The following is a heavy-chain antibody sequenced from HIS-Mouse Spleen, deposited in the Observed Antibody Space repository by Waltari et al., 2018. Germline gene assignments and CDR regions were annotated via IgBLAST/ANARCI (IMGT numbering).Heavy chain of an antibody. CDR1: GGSISSYY. V-gene: IGHV4-59*01. Sequence: TLSLTCTVSGGSISSYYWSWIRQPPGKGLEWIGYIYYSGSTKYNPSLKSRVTISVDTSKNQFSLKLSSVTAADTAVYYCARIYYDSSGGNWYFDLWGRGTLVTVSS. CDR2: IYYSGST. D-gene: IGHD3-22*01. J-gene: IGHJ2*01. CDR3: ARIYYDSSGGNWYFDL.